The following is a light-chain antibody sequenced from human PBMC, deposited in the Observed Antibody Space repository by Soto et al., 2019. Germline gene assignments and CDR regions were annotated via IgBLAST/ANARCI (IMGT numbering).Light chain of an antibody. Sequence: QAVVTQPPSVSGAPGQRVTISCTGSSSNIGAGYDVHWYQQLPGTAPKLLIYGNSNRPSGVPDRFSGSKSGTSASLAITGXXXXXXXDYYCQSYDSSLSGSVFGGGTKLTVL. CDR3: QSYDSSLSGSV. V-gene: IGLV1-40*01. CDR1: SSNIGAGYD. J-gene: IGLJ2*01. CDR2: GNS.